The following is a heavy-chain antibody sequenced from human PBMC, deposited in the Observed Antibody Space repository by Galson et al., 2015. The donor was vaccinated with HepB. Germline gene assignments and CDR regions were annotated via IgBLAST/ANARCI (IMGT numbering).Heavy chain of an antibody. Sequence: SLRLSCAASRFTFSRYALHWVRQAPGKGLEWVALISKDGSNKYHADSVKGRFTISRDNSKDSVYLDMNSLRAEDTAVYYCARDKGTTCIDHWGQGALVSASS. J-gene: IGHJ4*02. CDR3: ARDKGTTCIDH. D-gene: IGHD1/OR15-1a*01. V-gene: IGHV3-30*03. CDR1: RFTFSRYA. CDR2: ISKDGSNK.